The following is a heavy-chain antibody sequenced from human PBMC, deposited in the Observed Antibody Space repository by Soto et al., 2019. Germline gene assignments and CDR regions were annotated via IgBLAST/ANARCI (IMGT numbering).Heavy chain of an antibody. V-gene: IGHV3-23*01. D-gene: IGHD2-2*01. J-gene: IGHJ5*02. CDR3: AKDRGFVVVPAATHT. Sequence: EVQLLESGGGLVQPGGSLRLSCAASGFTFSSYAMSWVRQAPGKGLEWVSAISGSGGSTYYADSVKGRFTISRDNSKNKLYLQMNSLRAEDTAVYYCAKDRGFVVVPAATHTWGQGTLVTVSS. CDR2: ISGSGGST. CDR1: GFTFSSYA.